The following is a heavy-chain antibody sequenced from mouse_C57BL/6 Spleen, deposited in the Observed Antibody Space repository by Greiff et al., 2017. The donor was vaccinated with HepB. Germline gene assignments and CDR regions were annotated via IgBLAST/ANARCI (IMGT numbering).Heavy chain of an antibody. J-gene: IGHJ1*03. Sequence: EVHLVESGGDLVKPGGSLKLSCAASGFTFSSYGLSWVRQTPDKRLEWVATISSGGSYTYYPDSVKGRCTISRDNAKNTLYLQMSSLKSEDTAMYYCARQDYGSRDWYFDVWGTGTTVTVSS. CDR1: GFTFSSYG. CDR2: ISSGGSYT. D-gene: IGHD1-1*01. V-gene: IGHV5-6*01. CDR3: ARQDYGSRDWYFDV.